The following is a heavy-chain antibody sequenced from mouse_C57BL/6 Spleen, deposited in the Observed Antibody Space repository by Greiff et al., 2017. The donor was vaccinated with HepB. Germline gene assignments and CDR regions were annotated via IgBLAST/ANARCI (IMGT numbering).Heavy chain of an antibody. CDR2: IYPGDGDT. D-gene: IGHD1-1*01. Sequence: VQLQQSGAELVKPGASVKISCKASGYAFSSYWMNWVKQRPGKGLEWIGQIYPGDGDTNYNGKFKGKATLTADKSSSTAYTQLSSLTSEDSAVYFCARLTTVVATPSFDYWGQGTTLTVAS. V-gene: IGHV1-80*01. J-gene: IGHJ2*01. CDR1: GYAFSSYW. CDR3: ARLTTVVATPSFDY.